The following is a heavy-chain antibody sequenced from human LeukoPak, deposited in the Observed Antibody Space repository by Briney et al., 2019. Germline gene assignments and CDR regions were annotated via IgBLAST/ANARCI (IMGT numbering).Heavy chain of an antibody. V-gene: IGHV4-39*01. Sequence: SETLSLTCTVSGGSFSGNSYYWGWIRQPPGKGLEWIGSIYYSGSNYYNPSLKSRVTISVDTSKNQFSLKLSSVSAAETAVYYCARQGRFLEWLLFGYFDYWGQGTLVTVSS. CDR2: IYYSGSN. D-gene: IGHD3-3*01. CDR1: GGSFSGNSYY. J-gene: IGHJ4*02. CDR3: ARQGRFLEWLLFGYFDY.